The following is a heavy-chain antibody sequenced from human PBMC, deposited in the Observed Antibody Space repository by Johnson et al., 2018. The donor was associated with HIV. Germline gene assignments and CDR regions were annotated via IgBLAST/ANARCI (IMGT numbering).Heavy chain of an antibody. Sequence: VQLVESGGGVVQPGRSLRLSCAASGFTFSSYAMHWVRQAPGKGLEWVAVISYDGSDKYYVDSVKGRFTISRDNAKNSLYLQMNTLRAEDTAVYYCARVGIYYDSSGFYYAGPFEIWGQGTMVTVSS. CDR1: GFTFSSYA. J-gene: IGHJ3*02. V-gene: IGHV3-30*04. CDR3: ARVGIYYDSSGFYYAGPFEI. D-gene: IGHD3-22*01. CDR2: ISYDGSDK.